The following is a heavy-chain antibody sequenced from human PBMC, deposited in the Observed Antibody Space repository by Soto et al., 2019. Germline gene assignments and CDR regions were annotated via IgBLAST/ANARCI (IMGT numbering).Heavy chain of an antibody. V-gene: IGHV3-23*01. CDR2: VSGTGGNK. D-gene: IGHD6-19*01. CDR1: GFTFTNYA. CDR3: AKDQHQWPRGVDS. Sequence: GGSLRLSCAASGFTFTNYAMSWVRQAPGKGLEWVSAVSGTGGNKYYADSVKGRFTISRENSKNTLYLQMTGLRAEDTAVYYWAKDQHQWPRGVDSWGQGTLVTVSS. J-gene: IGHJ4*02.